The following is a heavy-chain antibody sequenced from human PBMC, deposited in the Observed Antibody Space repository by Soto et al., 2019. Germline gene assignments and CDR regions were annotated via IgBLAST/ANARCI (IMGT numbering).Heavy chain of an antibody. CDR3: AKALVIQLSKYGKDV. CDR2: ISYDGSNK. J-gene: IGHJ6*02. V-gene: IGHV3-30*18. D-gene: IGHD5-18*01. CDR1: GFTFSSYG. Sequence: PGGSLRLSCAASGFTFSSYGMHWVRQAPGKGLEWVAVISYDGSNKYYADSVKGRFTISRDNSKNTLYLQMNSLRAEDTAVYYCAKALVIQLSKYGKDVWGQGTTVTVSS.